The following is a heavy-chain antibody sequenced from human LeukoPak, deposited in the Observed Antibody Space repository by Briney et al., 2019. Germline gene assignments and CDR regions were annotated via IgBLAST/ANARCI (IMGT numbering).Heavy chain of an antibody. Sequence: SESLSLTCTVSGGSITSSIDYWGWVRQPPGKGLEWIATIYYSTSTQYNPSLKSRVTMSVDTSKNQFSLKLSSMTAADTAVYYCARHQCSGTRCYNFYFYGMDVWGQGTTVTVSS. CDR2: IYYSTST. CDR1: GGSITSSIDY. CDR3: ARHQCSGTRCYNFYFYGMDV. V-gene: IGHV4-39*01. D-gene: IGHD2-2*02. J-gene: IGHJ6*02.